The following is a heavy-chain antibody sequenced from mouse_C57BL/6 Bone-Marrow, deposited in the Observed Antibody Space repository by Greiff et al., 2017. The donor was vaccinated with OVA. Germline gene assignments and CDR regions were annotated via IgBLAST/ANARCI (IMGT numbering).Heavy chain of an antibody. V-gene: IGHV1-54*01. CDR3: ARDYGSSFAD. CDR1: GYAFTNYL. D-gene: IGHD1-1*01. J-gene: IGHJ3*01. Sequence: QVQLQQSGAELVRPGTSVKVSCKASGYAFTNYLIEWVKQRPGQGLEWIGVINPGSGGTNYNEKFKGKATLTADKSSSTAYMQLSSLTSEDSAVYFCARDYGSSFADWGQGTLVTVSA. CDR2: INPGSGGT.